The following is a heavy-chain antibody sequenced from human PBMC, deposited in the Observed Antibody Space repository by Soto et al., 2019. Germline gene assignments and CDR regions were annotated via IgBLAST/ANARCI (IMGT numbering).Heavy chain of an antibody. V-gene: IGHV3-48*02. CDR1: GFTFSVYS. CDR3: ARDLQKRYFEPRGMDV. CDR2: ISSRSSTI. Sequence: GGSLRLSCAASGFTFSVYSMNWVRQAPGKGLEWVSYISSRSSTIYYADSVRGRFTVSRDDATNSLFLQMSNLRDDDTAVYYCARDLQKRYFEPRGMDVCGQRTSVTVSS. D-gene: IGHD3-9*01. J-gene: IGHJ6*02.